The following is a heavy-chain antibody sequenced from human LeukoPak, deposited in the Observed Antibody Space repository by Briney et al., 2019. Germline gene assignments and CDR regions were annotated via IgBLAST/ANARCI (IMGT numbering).Heavy chain of an antibody. V-gene: IGHV3-30*18. CDR3: AKSTTVTQRGYFDY. CDR2: IAYDGSNK. Sequence: GGSLRLSCAASGFTFSSYGMNWVRQAPAKGLEWVAIIAYDGSNKYYADSVKGRFTISRDNSKNTLYLQMNSLRAEDTAVYYCAKSTTVTQRGYFDYWGQGTLVTVSS. CDR1: GFTFSSYG. D-gene: IGHD4-17*01. J-gene: IGHJ4*02.